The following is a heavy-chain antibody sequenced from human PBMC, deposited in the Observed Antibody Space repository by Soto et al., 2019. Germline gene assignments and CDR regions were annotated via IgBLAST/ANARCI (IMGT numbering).Heavy chain of an antibody. J-gene: IGHJ1*01. CDR3: ASVRGSARGY. V-gene: IGHV4-4*02. D-gene: IGHD3-16*01. CDR2: IYHSGRT. Sequence: QVQLQESGPGLVQPSGTLSLTCAVSGGSLSSSNWWSWVRQPPGKGLEWIGEIYHSGRTNSNPPLKSRLTISVGKSKNQFSLTLTSVTAADTAVYYCASVRGSARGYWGQGILVTVSS. CDR1: GGSLSSSNW.